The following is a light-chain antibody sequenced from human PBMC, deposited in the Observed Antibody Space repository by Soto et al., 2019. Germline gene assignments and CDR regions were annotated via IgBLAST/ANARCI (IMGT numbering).Light chain of an antibody. CDR1: SSDVGGYNY. CDR2: DVT. CDR3: SSYTSSSTPYV. Sequence: QSVLTQPASVSGSPGQSITISCTGTSSDVGGYNYVSSYQQHPVKAPKLMICDVTNRPSGVSDRFSGSKSGNTASLTISGLQAEDEADYYCSSYTSSSTPYVFGTGTKLTVL. V-gene: IGLV2-14*01. J-gene: IGLJ1*01.